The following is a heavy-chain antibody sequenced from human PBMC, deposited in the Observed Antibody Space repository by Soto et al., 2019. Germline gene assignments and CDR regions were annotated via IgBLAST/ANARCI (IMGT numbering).Heavy chain of an antibody. Sequence: EVQLLESGGGLVQPGGSLRLSCAASGFTFSSYAMSWVRQAPGKGLEWVSAISGSGGSTYYADSVKGRFTISRDNSKNTLYLPMNSLRAEDTAVYYCAKHSGYDSRGFLVYWGQGTLVTVSS. D-gene: IGHD5-12*01. CDR3: AKHSGYDSRGFLVY. V-gene: IGHV3-23*01. J-gene: IGHJ4*02. CDR1: GFTFSSYA. CDR2: ISGSGGST.